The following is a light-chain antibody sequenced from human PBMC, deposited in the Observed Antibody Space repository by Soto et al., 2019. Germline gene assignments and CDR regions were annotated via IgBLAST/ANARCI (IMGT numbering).Light chain of an antibody. CDR3: SSYAGSCYV. Sequence: SVLTQPPSASGSPGQSVTISCTGTNSDVGGYNYVSWYQQHPGKAPKLMIYAVSERPSVVPDRFSGSESGYTASLTVSGLLAEDEADYYCSSYAGSCYVFGTGTKVIVL. CDR2: AVS. CDR1: NSDVGGYNY. J-gene: IGLJ1*01. V-gene: IGLV2-8*01.